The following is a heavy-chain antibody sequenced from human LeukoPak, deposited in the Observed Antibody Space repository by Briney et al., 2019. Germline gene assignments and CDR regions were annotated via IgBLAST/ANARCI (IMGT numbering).Heavy chain of an antibody. J-gene: IGHJ6*03. Sequence: SETLSLTCTVSGGSISSSSYYWGWIRQPPGKGLEWIGSIYYSGSTYYNPSLKSRVTISVDTSKNQFSLKLSSVTAADTAVYYCARRAAGIPGYYYVDVWGKGTTVTVSS. CDR3: ARRAAGIPGYYYVDV. D-gene: IGHD2-2*02. V-gene: IGHV4-39*01. CDR2: IYYSGST. CDR1: GGSISSSSYY.